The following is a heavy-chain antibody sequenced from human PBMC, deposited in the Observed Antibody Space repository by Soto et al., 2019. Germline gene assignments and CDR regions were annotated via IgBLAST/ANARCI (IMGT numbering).Heavy chain of an antibody. Sequence: QVQLQESGPGLVKPSQTLSLTCTVSGGSISSGGYYWSWIRQHPGKGLEWIGYIYYSVSTYYNPSLKSRVTRSVYTSKNQFSLKLSSVAAADTDVYYCARDDVVGDAGAFDIWGQGTMVTVSS. V-gene: IGHV4-31*03. CDR3: ARDDVVGDAGAFDI. J-gene: IGHJ3*02. D-gene: IGHD2-15*01. CDR2: IYYSVST. CDR1: GGSISSGGYY.